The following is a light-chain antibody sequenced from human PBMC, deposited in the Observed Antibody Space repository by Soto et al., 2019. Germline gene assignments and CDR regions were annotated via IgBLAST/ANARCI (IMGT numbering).Light chain of an antibody. V-gene: IGLV2-14*01. CDR3: YSYTTSSTYV. Sequence: QSALTQPASVSGSPGQSITISCTGTSSDVGGYNYVSWYQQHPAKVPKLMIYHVSNRPSGVSDRFSGSKSGNTASLTIPGLQAEDEGDYYCYSYTTSSTYVFGTGTKVTVL. CDR2: HVS. CDR1: SSDVGGYNY. J-gene: IGLJ1*01.